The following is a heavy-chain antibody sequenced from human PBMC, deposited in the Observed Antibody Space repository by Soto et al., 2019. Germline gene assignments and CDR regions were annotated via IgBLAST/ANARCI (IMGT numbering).Heavy chain of an antibody. J-gene: IGHJ5*02. CDR2: IYYSGST. Sequence: PSETLSLTCTVSGGSISSYYWSWIRQPPGKGLEWIGYIYYSGSTNYNPSLKSRVTISVDTSKNQFSLKLSSVTAADTGVYYCARVGSIAAPGDWFDPWGQGTLVTVSS. D-gene: IGHD6-6*01. V-gene: IGHV4-59*01. CDR3: ARVGSIAAPGDWFDP. CDR1: GGSISSYY.